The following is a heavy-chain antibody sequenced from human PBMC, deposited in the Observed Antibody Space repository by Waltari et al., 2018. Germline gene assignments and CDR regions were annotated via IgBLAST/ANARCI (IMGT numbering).Heavy chain of an antibody. D-gene: IGHD3-10*01. CDR2: IESEDGET. J-gene: IGHJ4*02. CDR3: APLPGGSGQTFDY. CDR1: GYTFIDYF. V-gene: IGHV1-69-2*01. Sequence: EVQLVQSGAEVKKPGATVKISCKASGYTFIDYFMHWVQQAPGKGLAWVGRIESEDGETVYAEKCQGRVTITADTSTDTSYLELSSLRSDDTAVYYCAPLPGGSGQTFDYWGQGTLLTVSS.